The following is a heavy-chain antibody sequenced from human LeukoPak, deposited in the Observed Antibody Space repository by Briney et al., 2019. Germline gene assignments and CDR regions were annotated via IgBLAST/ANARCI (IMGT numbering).Heavy chain of an antibody. J-gene: IGHJ6*03. CDR1: GYTFTGYY. CDR3: ARAVSCSSTSCYVYYYYYMDV. V-gene: IGHV1-2*02. CDR2: INPNSGGT. Sequence: GASVKVSCKASGYTFTGYYMHWVRQAPGQGLEWMGWINPNSGGTNYAQKLQGRVTMTTDTSTSTAYMELRSLRSDDTAVYYCARAVSCSSTSCYVYYYYYMDVWGKGTTVTISS. D-gene: IGHD2-2*01.